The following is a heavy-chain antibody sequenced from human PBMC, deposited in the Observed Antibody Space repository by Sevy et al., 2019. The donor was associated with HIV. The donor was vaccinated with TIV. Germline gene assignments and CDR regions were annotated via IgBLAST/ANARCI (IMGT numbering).Heavy chain of an antibody. J-gene: IGHJ4*02. V-gene: IGHV3-33*01. D-gene: IGHD1-7*01. CDR1: GFTFSDYG. Sequence: GGSLRLSCAASGFTFSDYGMHWVRQAPGKGLEWVAVIWSDGSNKYYGDSVKGRFTISRDSSKNTLFLQMNSLRVDDTAVYYCAREERSGTTTSFDYWGQGPWSPSPQ. CDR2: IWSDGSNK. CDR3: AREERSGTTTSFDY.